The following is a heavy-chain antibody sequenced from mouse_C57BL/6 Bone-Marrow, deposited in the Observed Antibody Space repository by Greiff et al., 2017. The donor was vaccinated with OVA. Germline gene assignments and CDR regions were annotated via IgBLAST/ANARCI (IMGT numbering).Heavy chain of an antibody. V-gene: IGHV1-69*01. CDR2: IDPSDSYT. D-gene: IGHD2-2*01. CDR3: ARADGYDFDY. CDR1: GYTFTSYW. Sequence: VQLQQSGAELVMPGASVKLSCKASGYTFTSYWMHWVKQRPGQGLEWIGEIDPSDSYTNYNQKFKGKSTLTVDKSSSTAYMQLSSLTSEDSAVYYCARADGYDFDYWGQGTTLTVSS. J-gene: IGHJ2*01.